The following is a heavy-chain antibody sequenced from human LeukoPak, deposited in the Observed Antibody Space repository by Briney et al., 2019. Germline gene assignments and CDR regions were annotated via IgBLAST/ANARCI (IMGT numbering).Heavy chain of an antibody. J-gene: IGHJ4*02. CDR1: GGSISSYY. D-gene: IGHD3-10*01. CDR3: ARVKYYGSGSYYNPFDY. Sequence: SETLSLTCTVSGGSISSYYWSWIRQPPGKGLEWIGYIYYSGSTNYNPSLKSRVTISVDTSKNQFSLKLSSVTAADTAVYYCARVKYYGSGSYYNPFDYWGQGTLVTVSS. V-gene: IGHV4-59*01. CDR2: IYYSGST.